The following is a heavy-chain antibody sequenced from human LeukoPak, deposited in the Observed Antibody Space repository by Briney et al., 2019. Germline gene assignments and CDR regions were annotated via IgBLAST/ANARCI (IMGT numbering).Heavy chain of an antibody. CDR1: GFTFSSYA. Sequence: GRSLRLSCAASGFTFSSYAMHWVRQAPGKGLEWVAVISYDGSNKYYADSVKGRFTISRDNSKNTLYLQMNSLGAEDTAVYYCARDLGTFYYYYGMDVWGQGTTVTVSS. CDR3: ARDLGTFYYYYGMDV. CDR2: ISYDGSNK. J-gene: IGHJ6*02. V-gene: IGHV3-30-3*01. D-gene: IGHD3-16*01.